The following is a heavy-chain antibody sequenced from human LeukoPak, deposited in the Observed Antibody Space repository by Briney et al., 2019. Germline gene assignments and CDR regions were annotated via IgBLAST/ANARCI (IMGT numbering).Heavy chain of an antibody. CDR3: ARDCSGGSCYGSYYCGMDV. CDR2: ISSSSSYI. CDR1: GFTISSYE. D-gene: IGHD2-15*01. J-gene: IGHJ6*02. Sequence: PGGSLRFSCAASGFTISSYEMNWVRQAPGKGLEWVSSISSSSSYIYYADSVKGRFTISRDNAKNSLYLQMNSLRAEDTAVYYCARDCSGGSCYGSYYCGMDVWGQGTTVTVSS. V-gene: IGHV3-21*01.